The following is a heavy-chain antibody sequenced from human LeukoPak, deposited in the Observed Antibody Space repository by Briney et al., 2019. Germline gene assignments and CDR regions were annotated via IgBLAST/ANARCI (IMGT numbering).Heavy chain of an antibody. D-gene: IGHD3-16*01. CDR1: GFSLSDLF. CDR3: TRDGGNSGNTAFDI. J-gene: IGHJ3*02. CDR2: SRNRANSHTT. V-gene: IGHV3-72*01. Sequence: GGSLRLSCAASGFSLSDLFMDWVRQAPGKGLEWIGRSRNRANSHTTEYAASVKGRFTISRDDSGNLMYLQMNSLKIEDTAVYFCTRDGGNSGNTAFDIWGQGTEVTVSS.